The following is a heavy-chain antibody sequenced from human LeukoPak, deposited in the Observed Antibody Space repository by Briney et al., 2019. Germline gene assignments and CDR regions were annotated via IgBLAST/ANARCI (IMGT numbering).Heavy chain of an antibody. J-gene: IGHJ5*02. CDR2: MNPNSGNT. Sequence: ASVKVSCKASGYTFTSYDINWVRQATGQGLEWMGWMNPNSGNTGYAQKFQGRVTITRNTSISTAYMELSSLRSEDTAVYYCAANFWSGYYKGNWFDPWGQGTLVTVSS. CDR3: AANFWSGYYKGNWFDP. D-gene: IGHD3-3*01. V-gene: IGHV1-8*03. CDR1: GYTFTSYD.